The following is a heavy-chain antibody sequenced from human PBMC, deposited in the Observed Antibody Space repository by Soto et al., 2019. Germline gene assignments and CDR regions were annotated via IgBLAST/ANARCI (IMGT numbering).Heavy chain of an antibody. J-gene: IGHJ4*02. D-gene: IGHD3-22*01. V-gene: IGHV1-2*02. Sequence: GASVKVSCKASGYTFTGYYIHWVRQAPLQVLEWMVCINPNSGGTNYAQKFQGRVTMTRDAAISTAYMELSRLRSDDTAVYYCARVGGGGYYTPLFEYWGQGTLVTLSS. CDR3: ARVGGGGYYTPLFEY. CDR2: INPNSGGT. CDR1: GYTFTGYY.